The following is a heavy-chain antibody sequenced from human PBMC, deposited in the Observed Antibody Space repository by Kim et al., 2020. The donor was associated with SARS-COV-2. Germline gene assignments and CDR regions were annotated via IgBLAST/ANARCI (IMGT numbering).Heavy chain of an antibody. CDR1: GFTFSSYA. CDR3: ARGGAAGTARNYFDY. Sequence: GGSLRLSCAASGFTFSSYAMHWVRQAPGKGLEWVAVISYDGSNKYYADSVKGRFTISRDNSKNTLYLQMNSLRAEDTAVYYCARGGAAGTARNYFDYWGQGTLVTVSS. CDR2: ISYDGSNK. J-gene: IGHJ4*02. V-gene: IGHV3-30*04. D-gene: IGHD6-13*01.